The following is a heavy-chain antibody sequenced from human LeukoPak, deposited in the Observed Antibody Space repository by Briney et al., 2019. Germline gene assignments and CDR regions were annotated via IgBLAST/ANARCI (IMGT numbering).Heavy chain of an antibody. CDR1: GLTFSSYW. J-gene: IGHJ4*02. Sequence: GGSLRLSCAASGLTFSSYWMHLVRQAPGEGLVWVSRIKSDGSVTWYADSVKRQFTISRDNAKNMLYLQMNSLRDEDTAVYFCARDHDAVGTTIDHWGQGTLVTVSS. CDR3: ARDHDAVGTTIDH. V-gene: IGHV3-74*01. CDR2: IKSDGSVT. D-gene: IGHD1-14*01.